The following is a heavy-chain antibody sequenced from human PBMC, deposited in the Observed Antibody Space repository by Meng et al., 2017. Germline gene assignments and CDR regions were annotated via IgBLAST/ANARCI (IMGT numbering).Heavy chain of an antibody. J-gene: IGHJ5*02. CDR1: GYTFTSYD. CDR3: ARKGTTDPSFSYNWLDP. D-gene: IGHD2/OR15-2a*01. CDR2: MNPNSGNT. Sequence: ASVKVSCKASGYTFTSYDINWVRQATGQGLEWMGWMNPNSGNTGYAQKFQGRVTMTRNTSISTAYMELSSLRSEDTAVYYCARKGTTDPSFSYNWLDPWGQGTLVTVSS. V-gene: IGHV1-8*01.